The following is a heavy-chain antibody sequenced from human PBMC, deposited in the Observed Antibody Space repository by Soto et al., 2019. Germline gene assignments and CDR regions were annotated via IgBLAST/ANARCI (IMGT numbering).Heavy chain of an antibody. J-gene: IGHJ3*02. Sequence: GGSLRLSCAASGFTFSSYWMSWVRQAPGKGLEWVANIKQDGSEKYYVDSVKGRFTISRDKAKNSLYLQMNSLRAEDTAVYYCARGRIAVAGTSHAFDIWGQGTMVTVSS. CDR3: ARGRIAVAGTSHAFDI. CDR2: IKQDGSEK. D-gene: IGHD6-19*01. CDR1: GFTFSSYW. V-gene: IGHV3-7*01.